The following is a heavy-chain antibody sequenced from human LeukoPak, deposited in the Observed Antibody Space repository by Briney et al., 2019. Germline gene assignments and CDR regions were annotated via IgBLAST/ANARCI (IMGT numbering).Heavy chain of an antibody. J-gene: IGHJ4*02. V-gene: IGHV3-23*01. CDR2: ISGSGGGT. CDR3: AKEPYYYDSSGYYYPPAYFDY. CDR1: GFTFSSYA. D-gene: IGHD3-22*01. Sequence: GGSLRLSCAASGFTFSSYAMSWVRQAPGKGLEWVSAISGSGGGTYYADSVKGRFTISRDNSKNTLYLQMNSLRAEDTAVYYCAKEPYYYDSSGYYYPPAYFDYWGQGTLVTVSS.